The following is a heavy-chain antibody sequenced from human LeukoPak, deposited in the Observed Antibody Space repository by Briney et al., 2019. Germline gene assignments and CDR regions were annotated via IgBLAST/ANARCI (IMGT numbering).Heavy chain of an antibody. CDR2: IWYDGSNK. Sequence: GRSLRLSCAAPGFTFSSYGMHWVRQAPGKGLEWVAAIWYDGSNKYYADSVKGRFTISRDNSKNTLYLQMNSLRAEDTAVYYCARDAVYSSSWQYYWGQGTLVTVSS. D-gene: IGHD6-13*01. V-gene: IGHV3-33*01. J-gene: IGHJ4*02. CDR1: GFTFSSYG. CDR3: ARDAVYSSSWQYY.